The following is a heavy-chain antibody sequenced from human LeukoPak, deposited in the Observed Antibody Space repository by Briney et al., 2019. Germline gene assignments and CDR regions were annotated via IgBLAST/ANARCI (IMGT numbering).Heavy chain of an antibody. CDR1: GFTFSDYY. J-gene: IGHJ6*03. D-gene: IGHD6-13*01. V-gene: IGHV3-11*01. CDR3: ARDTPYSSSWGTPFYYYYYMDV. CDR2: ISSSGSTI. Sequence: GGSLRLSCAASGFTFSDYYMSWIRQAPGKGLEWVSYISSSGSTINYADTVKGRFTISRDNAKNSLYLQMNSLRAEDTAVYYCARDTPYSSSWGTPFYYYYYMDVWGKGTMVTVSS.